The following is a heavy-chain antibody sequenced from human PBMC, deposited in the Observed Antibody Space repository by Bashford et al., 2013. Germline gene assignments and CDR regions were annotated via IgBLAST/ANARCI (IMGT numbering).Heavy chain of an antibody. CDR2: IYSRGST. V-gene: IGHV4-4*07. D-gene: IGHD2-2*01. CDR1: GGSMSGYY. Sequence: SETLSLTCTVSGGSMSGYYWAWIRQPAGKGLEWIGRIYSRGSTNYNPSLKSRVTLSLDTSKNQVYLNLNAVTAADTAVYYCAKDTEGFASPVWGQGTAVTVSS. J-gene: IGHJ6*02. CDR3: AKDTEGFASPV.